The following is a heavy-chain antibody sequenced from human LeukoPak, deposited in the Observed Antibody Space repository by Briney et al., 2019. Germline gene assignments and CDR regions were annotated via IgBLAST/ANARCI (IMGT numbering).Heavy chain of an antibody. CDR2: SSGRGGST. D-gene: IGHD2-15*01. V-gene: IGHV3-23*01. CDR1: GFTFSSYA. CDR3: AKAGAVVVVAAKYFDY. J-gene: IGHJ4*02. Sequence: GGSLRLSCAASGFTFSSYAMSWVRQAPGKGLEWISASSGRGGSTYYADSVKGRFTISRDSSKNTLYLQMNSLRAEDTAVYYCAKAGAVVVVAAKYFDYWGQGTLVTVSS.